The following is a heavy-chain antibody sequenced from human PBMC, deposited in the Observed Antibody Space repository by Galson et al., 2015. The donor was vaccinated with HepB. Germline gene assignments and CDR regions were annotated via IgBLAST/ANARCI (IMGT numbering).Heavy chain of an antibody. V-gene: IGHV3-23*01. CDR2: IEPTGAST. D-gene: IGHD6-19*01. CDR1: GFTFSSYA. J-gene: IGHJ4*02. CDR3: AKDLLSSSGWWTYFDY. Sequence: SLRLSCAASGFTFSSYAMGWVRQAPGKGLEWVSAIEPTGASTYYADSVKGRFTISRDNSKITLYLQLNSLRAEDTAVYYCAKDLLSSSGWWTYFDYWGQGTLVAVSS.